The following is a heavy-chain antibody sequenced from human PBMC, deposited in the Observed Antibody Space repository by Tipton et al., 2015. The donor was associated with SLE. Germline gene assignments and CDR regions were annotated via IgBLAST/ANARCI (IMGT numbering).Heavy chain of an antibody. Sequence: SLRLSCAASGFTFSSYWMSWVRQAPGEGLEWVANIKQDGSEKYYVDSVKGRFTISRDNAKNSRYRQMKSLRAEDTAVYYCAREAYSGSYFDYWGQGTLVTVSS. J-gene: IGHJ4*02. CDR1: GFTFSSYW. D-gene: IGHD1-26*01. CDR2: IKQDGSEK. CDR3: AREAYSGSYFDY. V-gene: IGHV3-7*01.